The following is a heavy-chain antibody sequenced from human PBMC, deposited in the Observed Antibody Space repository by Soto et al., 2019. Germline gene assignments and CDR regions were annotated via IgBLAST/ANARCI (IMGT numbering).Heavy chain of an antibody. V-gene: IGHV4-34*01. CDR1: GGSFSGYY. J-gene: IGHJ4*02. D-gene: IGHD3-22*01. CDR3: ATTRITTKKVPFDY. CDR2: INHSGST. Sequence: QVQIQQWGAGLLKASETLSLTCAVYGGSFSGYYWSWIRQPPGKGLEWIGEINHSGSTNYNPSLKSRVTISVDTSKNQFSLKLSSVTAADTAVYYCATTRITTKKVPFDYWGLGTLVTVSS.